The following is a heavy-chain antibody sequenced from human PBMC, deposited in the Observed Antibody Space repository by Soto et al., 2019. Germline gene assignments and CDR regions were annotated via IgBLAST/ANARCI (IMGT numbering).Heavy chain of an antibody. V-gene: IGHV3-9*01. J-gene: IGHJ6*02. CDR3: AKDRGVRAYYYYYGMDV. D-gene: IGHD6-6*01. Sequence: EGPLAESGGGLVQPGRSLRLSFAASGFTFSDYAMHWVRQVPGKGLEGISGISWNGGSIGYADSIKGRFIISRDNAKNSLYLEMYSLRLEDTALYYCAKDRGVRAYYYYYGMDVWGQGTTVTVSS. CDR2: ISWNGGSI. CDR1: GFTFSDYA.